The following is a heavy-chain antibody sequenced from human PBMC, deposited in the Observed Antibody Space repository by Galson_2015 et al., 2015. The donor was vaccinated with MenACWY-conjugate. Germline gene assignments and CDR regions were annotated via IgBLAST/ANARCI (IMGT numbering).Heavy chain of an antibody. D-gene: IGHD1-1*01. Sequence: SLRLSCAASGFTFNNYWMHWVRQPPGKGLEWISYIKADGSFSNYADSVKGRSTISTDNAKNMVYLQMDGLGGEDTAVYFCARDNNWSFDSWGQGTLVTVSS. CDR1: GFTFNNYW. CDR3: ARDNNWSFDS. V-gene: IGHV3-74*01. CDR2: IKADGSFS. J-gene: IGHJ4*02.